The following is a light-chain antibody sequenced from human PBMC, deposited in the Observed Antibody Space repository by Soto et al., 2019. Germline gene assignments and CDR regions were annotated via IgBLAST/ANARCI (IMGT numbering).Light chain of an antibody. J-gene: IGKJ3*01. Sequence: EIGVTQSPSTLSLSPGERATLSCRSSQSVSSSYLAWYQQKPGQAPRLLIYGASSRATGIPDRFSSSGSGTDFTLTISRLEPEDFAVYYCQQYGSSPLAFGPGDKVDI. V-gene: IGKV3-20*01. CDR1: QSVSSSY. CDR2: GAS. CDR3: QQYGSSPLA.